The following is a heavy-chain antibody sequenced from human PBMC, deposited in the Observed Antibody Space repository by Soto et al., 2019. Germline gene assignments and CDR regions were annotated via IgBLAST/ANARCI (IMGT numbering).Heavy chain of an antibody. CDR1: GGSISSYY. Sequence: PSETLSLTCTVSGGSISSYYWSWIRQPPGKGLEWIGYIYYSGSTNYNPSLKSRVTISVDTSKNQFSLKLSSVTAADTAVYYCARWGYSSSWFTFDYWGQGTLVTVSS. J-gene: IGHJ4*02. D-gene: IGHD6-13*01. CDR3: ARWGYSSSWFTFDY. V-gene: IGHV4-59*01. CDR2: IYYSGST.